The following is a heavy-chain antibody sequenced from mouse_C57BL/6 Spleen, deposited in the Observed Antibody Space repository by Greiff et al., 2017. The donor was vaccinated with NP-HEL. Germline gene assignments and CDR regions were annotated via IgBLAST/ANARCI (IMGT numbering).Heavy chain of an antibody. J-gene: IGHJ4*01. V-gene: IGHV5-6*01. Sequence: EVQLVESGGDLVKPGGSLKLSCAASGFTFSSYGMSWVRPTPDKRLEWVATISSGGSYTYYPDSVKGRFTISRDNAKNTLYLQMSSLKSEDTAMYYCARQNYDVGAMDYWGQGTSVTVSS. CDR3: ARQNYDVGAMDY. CDR2: ISSGGSYT. D-gene: IGHD1-1*01. CDR1: GFTFSSYG.